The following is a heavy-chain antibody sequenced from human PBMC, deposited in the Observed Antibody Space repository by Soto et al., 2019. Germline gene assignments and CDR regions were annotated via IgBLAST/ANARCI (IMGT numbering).Heavy chain of an antibody. Sequence: PSETLSLTCTVSGGYISSYYWSWIRQPPGKGLEWIGYIYYSGSTNYNPSLKSRVTISVDTSKNQFSLKLSSVTAADTAVYYCGRAYYYDSSRRGWFDPWGQGTLVTVSS. J-gene: IGHJ5*02. CDR1: GGYISSYY. V-gene: IGHV4-59*01. CDR2: IYYSGST. CDR3: GRAYYYDSSRRGWFDP. D-gene: IGHD3-22*01.